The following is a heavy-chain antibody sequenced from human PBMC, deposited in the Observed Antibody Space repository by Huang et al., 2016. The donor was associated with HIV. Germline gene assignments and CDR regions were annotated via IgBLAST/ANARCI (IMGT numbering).Heavy chain of an antibody. J-gene: IGHJ6*02. V-gene: IGHV4-34*02. CDR3: ARQWTILEWLLGLDV. CDR1: GGSFTGNY. D-gene: IGHD3-3*01. Sequence: QMQLQQRGAGLLKPSETLSLTCGVSGGSFTGNYLTWTRQAPGKGLEWIGEVNDSGATNYNPALNGRVTISLDKSNGELSLNLRSVTAADTAVYYCARQWTILEWLLGLDVWGQGTTVIVSS. CDR2: VNDSGAT.